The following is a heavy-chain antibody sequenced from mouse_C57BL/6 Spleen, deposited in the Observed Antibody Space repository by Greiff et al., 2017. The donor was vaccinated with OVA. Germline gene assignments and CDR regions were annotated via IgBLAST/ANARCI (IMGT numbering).Heavy chain of an antibody. Sequence: VQLQQSGPELVMPGASVKISCKASGYTFTDYYMNWVKQSHGKSLEWIGHINPNNGGTTYNQKFMGKATLTVDKSSSTAYMELSSLTSEDSAVYYCARRGFYYFDYWGQGTTLTVSS. CDR3: ARRGFYYFDY. CDR2: INPNNGGT. J-gene: IGHJ2*01. V-gene: IGHV1-26*01. CDR1: GYTFTDYY.